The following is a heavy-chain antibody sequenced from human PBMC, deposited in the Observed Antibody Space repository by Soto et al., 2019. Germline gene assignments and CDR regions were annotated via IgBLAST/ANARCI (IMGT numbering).Heavy chain of an antibody. CDR1: GFTFSSYD. Sequence: GGSLRLSCAASGFTFSSYDMQWVRQVTGKGLEWVSSIGKGGDTYYADSVKGRFTISRENAKNSLYLQVSSLRAGDTAVYYCVRDPAGHGXDVWGQGTTVTVSS. V-gene: IGHV3-13*01. J-gene: IGHJ6*02. D-gene: IGHD3-10*01. CDR2: IGKGGDT. CDR3: VRDPAGHGXDV.